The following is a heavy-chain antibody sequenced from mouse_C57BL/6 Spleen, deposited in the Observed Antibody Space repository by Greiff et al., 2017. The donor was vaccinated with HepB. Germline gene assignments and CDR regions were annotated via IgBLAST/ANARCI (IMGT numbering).Heavy chain of an antibody. CDR3: ARVTMITDWYFDV. CDR1: GYAFTNYL. D-gene: IGHD2-4*01. CDR2: INPGSGGT. V-gene: IGHV1-54*01. J-gene: IGHJ1*03. Sequence: VKLMESGAELVRPGTSVKVSCKASGYAFTNYLIEWVKQRPGQGLEWIGVINPGSGGTNYNEKFKGKATLTADKSSSTAYMQLSSLTSEDSAVYFCARVTMITDWYFDVWGTGTTVTVSS.